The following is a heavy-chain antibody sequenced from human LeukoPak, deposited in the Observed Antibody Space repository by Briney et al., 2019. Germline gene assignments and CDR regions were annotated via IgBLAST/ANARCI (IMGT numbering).Heavy chain of an antibody. Sequence: GASVKVSCKASGYTFTSYGISWVRQAPGQGLEWMGWINPNSGGTNYAQKFQGRVTMTRDTSISTAYMELSRLRSDDTAVYYCARVPLYGDDAFDIWGQGTMVTVSS. CDR1: GYTFTSYG. CDR3: ARVPLYGDDAFDI. CDR2: INPNSGGT. D-gene: IGHD4-17*01. V-gene: IGHV1-2*02. J-gene: IGHJ3*02.